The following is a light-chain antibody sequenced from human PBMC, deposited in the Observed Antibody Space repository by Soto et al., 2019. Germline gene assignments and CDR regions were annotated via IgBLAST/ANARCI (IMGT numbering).Light chain of an antibody. V-gene: IGLV2-23*02. CDR1: SSDVGSYNL. J-gene: IGLJ2*01. Sequence: QSVLTQPASVSGSPGQSITISCTGTSSDVGSYNLVSWYQQHPGKAPKLMIYEVSKRPSGVSNRFSGSKSGNTVSLTISGLQAEDEADYYCCSYAGSSIHVVFGGGTKLTVL. CDR2: EVS. CDR3: CSYAGSSIHVV.